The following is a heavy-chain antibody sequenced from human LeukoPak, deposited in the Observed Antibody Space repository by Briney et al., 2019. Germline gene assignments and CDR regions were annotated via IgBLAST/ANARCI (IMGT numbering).Heavy chain of an antibody. V-gene: IGHV3-48*01. Sequence: GGSLRLSCAASGFTFSSYSMNWVRQAPGKGLEWVSYISSSSSTIYYADSVKGRFTISRDNAKNSLYLQMNSLRAEDTAVYYCARGRVNWDNWFDSWGQGILVTVSS. J-gene: IGHJ5*01. CDR2: ISSSSSTI. CDR1: GFTFSSYS. D-gene: IGHD7-27*01. CDR3: ARGRVNWDNWFDS.